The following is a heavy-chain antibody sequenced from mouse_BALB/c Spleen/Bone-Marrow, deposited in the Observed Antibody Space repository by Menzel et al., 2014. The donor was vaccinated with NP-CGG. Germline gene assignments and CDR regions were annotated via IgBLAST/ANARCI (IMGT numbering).Heavy chain of an antibody. J-gene: IGHJ1*01. CDR1: GFDFSRYW. CDR3: ARPGYYGYQDV. D-gene: IGHD1-2*01. CDR2: INPDSSTI. V-gene: IGHV4-1*02. Sequence: EAKVVESGGGLVQPGGSLKLSCAASGFDFSRYWMTWVRQAPGKGLEWIGEINPDSSTINYTPSLKDKFIISRDNAKNALYLQMSKVRSEDTALYYCARPGYYGYQDVWGAGTTVTVSS.